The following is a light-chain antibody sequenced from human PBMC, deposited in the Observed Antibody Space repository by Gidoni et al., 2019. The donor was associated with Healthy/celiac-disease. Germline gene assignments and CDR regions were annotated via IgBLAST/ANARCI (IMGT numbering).Light chain of an antibody. CDR2: GAS. CDR3: QQYGSSPPFT. Sequence: IVLTQSPGTLSLSPGERATLSCRASQSVSSSYLAWYQQKPGQAPRLIIYGASSRATGIPDRFSGSGSGTDFTLTISRLEPEDFAVYYCQQYGSSPPFTFGPGTKVESK. J-gene: IGKJ3*01. CDR1: QSVSSSY. V-gene: IGKV3-20*01.